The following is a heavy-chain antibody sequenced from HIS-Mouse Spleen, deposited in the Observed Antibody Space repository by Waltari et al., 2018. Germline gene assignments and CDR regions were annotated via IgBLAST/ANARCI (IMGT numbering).Heavy chain of an antibody. V-gene: IGHV1-8*01. Sequence: QVQLVQSGAEVKKPGASVKVSCKASGYTFTSSDINWVRQATGQGLEWMGWMNPNSGNTGYAQKFQGRVTMTRNTSISTAYMELSSLRSEDTAVYYCARDGFWSGFNWFDPWGQGTLVTVSS. CDR1: GYTFTSSD. CDR3: ARDGFWSGFNWFDP. D-gene: IGHD3-3*01. J-gene: IGHJ5*02. CDR2: MNPNSGNT.